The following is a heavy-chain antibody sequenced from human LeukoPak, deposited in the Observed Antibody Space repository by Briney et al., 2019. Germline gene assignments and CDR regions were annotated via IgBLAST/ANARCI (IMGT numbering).Heavy chain of an antibody. Sequence: IPSETLSLTCTVSGGSISSYYWSWIRQPPGKGLEWIGYIYYSGSTNYNPSLKSRVTISVDTSKNQFSLKLSSVTAADTAVYYCASGTTVTNFAYWGQGTLVTVSS. CDR3: ASGTTVTNFAY. CDR2: IYYSGST. J-gene: IGHJ4*02. CDR1: GGSISSYY. D-gene: IGHD4-17*01. V-gene: IGHV4-59*01.